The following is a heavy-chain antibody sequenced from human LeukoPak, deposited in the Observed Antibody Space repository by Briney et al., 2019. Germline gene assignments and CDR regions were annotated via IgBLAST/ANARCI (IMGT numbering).Heavy chain of an antibody. V-gene: IGHV1-2*02. Sequence: ASVKVSCKASGYTFTGYYMHWVRQASGQGLEWMGWINPNSGGTNYAQKFQGRVTMTRDTSISTAYMELSRLRSDDAAVYYCARDQWSGIGYMDVWGKGTTVTVSS. D-gene: IGHD3-10*02. CDR3: ARDQWSGIGYMDV. CDR2: INPNSGGT. CDR1: GYTFTGYY. J-gene: IGHJ6*03.